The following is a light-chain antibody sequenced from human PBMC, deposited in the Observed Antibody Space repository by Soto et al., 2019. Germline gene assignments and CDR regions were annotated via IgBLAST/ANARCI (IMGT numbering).Light chain of an antibody. V-gene: IGKV3-20*01. Sequence: QGPPTLSLCPGERANIYCRASQSVSSNVAWYQQKPGQAPRLLIYGASIRATGIPDRFSGSGSGTDFTLTISRLEPEDFAVYYCQQYGSSPPITFGQGTRLEIK. CDR3: QQYGSSPPIT. CDR2: GAS. CDR1: QSVSSN. J-gene: IGKJ5*01.